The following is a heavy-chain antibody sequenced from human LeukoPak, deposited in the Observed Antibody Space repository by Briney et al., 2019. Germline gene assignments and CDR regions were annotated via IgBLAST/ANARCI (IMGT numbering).Heavy chain of an antibody. Sequence: GGSLRLSCAASGFTFSSYGMHWVRQAPGKGLEWVAVISYDGSNKYYADSVKGRFTISRDNSKNTLYLQMNSLRAEDTAVYYCARDPLARGYYDSSGYYYGDYWGQGTLVTASS. CDR2: ISYDGSNK. CDR3: ARDPLARGYYDSSGYYYGDY. CDR1: GFTFSSYG. V-gene: IGHV3-30*03. D-gene: IGHD3-22*01. J-gene: IGHJ4*02.